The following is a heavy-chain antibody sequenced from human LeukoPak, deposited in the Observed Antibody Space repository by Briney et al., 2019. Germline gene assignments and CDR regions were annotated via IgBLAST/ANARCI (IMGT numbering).Heavy chain of an antibody. V-gene: IGHV1-69*06. J-gene: IGHJ4*02. CDR3: ARLKTGEAGPDY. D-gene: IGHD3-10*01. CDR2: IIPIFGTA. Sequence: ASVKVSCKASGYTFTGYYMHWVRQAPGQGLEWMGGIIPIFGTANYAQKFQGRVTITADKSTSTAYMELSSLRSEDTAVYYCARLKTGEAGPDYWGQGTLVTVSS. CDR1: GYTFTGYY.